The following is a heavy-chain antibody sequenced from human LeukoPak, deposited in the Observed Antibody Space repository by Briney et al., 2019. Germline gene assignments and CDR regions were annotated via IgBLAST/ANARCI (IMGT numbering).Heavy chain of an antibody. D-gene: IGHD3/OR15-3a*01. J-gene: IGHJ4*02. CDR1: GGSLSSYY. V-gene: IGHV4-59*01. CDR2: IYYSGTT. Sequence: SETLSLTCTVSGGSLSSYYWSWIRQPPGKGLEWIGYIYYSGTTHYNPSLESRVTISLDTSKNQFSLKLSSVNAADTAVYYCARAQGSGLTDYWGQGTLVTVSS. CDR3: ARAQGSGLTDY.